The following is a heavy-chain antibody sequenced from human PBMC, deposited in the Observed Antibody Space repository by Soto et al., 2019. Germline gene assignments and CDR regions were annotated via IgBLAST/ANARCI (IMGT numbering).Heavy chain of an antibody. CDR2: ISAYNGNT. Sequence: QVQLVQSGAEVKKPGASVKVSCKASGYTFTSYGISWVRQAPGQGLEWMGWISAYNGNTKYTQKLQGRGTMTTDTSTSTGYMELRSLRSDDTAVYYCARDLAVGLVDYWGQGTLVTVSS. J-gene: IGHJ4*02. CDR3: ARDLAVGLVDY. CDR1: GYTFTSYG. D-gene: IGHD6-19*01. V-gene: IGHV1-18*01.